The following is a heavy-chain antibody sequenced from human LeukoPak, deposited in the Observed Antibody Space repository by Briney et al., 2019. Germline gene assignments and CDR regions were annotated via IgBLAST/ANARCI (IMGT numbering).Heavy chain of an antibody. CDR1: GGSISSSSYY. CDR2: IYTSGST. CDR3: ARGPGIAVADLDY. J-gene: IGHJ4*02. V-gene: IGHV4-61*02. D-gene: IGHD6-19*01. Sequence: PSETLSLTCTVSGGSISSSSYYWSWIRQPAGKGLEWIGRIYTSGSTNYNPSLKSRVTMSIDTSKNQFSLKLSSVTAADTAVYYCARGPGIAVADLDYWGQGTLVTVSS.